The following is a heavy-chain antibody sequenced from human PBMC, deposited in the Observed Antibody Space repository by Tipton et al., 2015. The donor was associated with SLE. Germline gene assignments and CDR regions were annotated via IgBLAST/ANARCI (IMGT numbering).Heavy chain of an antibody. D-gene: IGHD3-22*01. J-gene: IGHJ4*02. V-gene: IGHV4-39*07. CDR2: LDYSGST. CDR3: ERAVGDTSGYLDY. CDR1: GGSIRSSTYY. Sequence: TLSLTCTVSGGSIRSSTYYWGWIRQPPGKGLEWIGRLDYSGSTYYNPSLKSRINISVDTSKNQFSLKLSSVTAADTAVYYCERAVGDTSGYLDYWGLGTLVTVSS.